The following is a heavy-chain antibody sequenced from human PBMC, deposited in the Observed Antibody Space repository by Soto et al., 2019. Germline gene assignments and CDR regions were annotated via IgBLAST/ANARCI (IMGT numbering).Heavy chain of an antibody. J-gene: IGHJ5*02. CDR1: GFTFSSYW. D-gene: IGHD6-13*01. CDR3: ARMSEYSSSWYDH. Sequence: GVSLRLSCAASGFTFSSYWMSWVRQAPGKGLEWVANIKQDGSEKYYVDSVKGRFTISRDNAKNSLYLQMNSLRAEDTAVYYCARMSEYSSSWYDHWGQGTLVTVSS. V-gene: IGHV3-7*05. CDR2: IKQDGSEK.